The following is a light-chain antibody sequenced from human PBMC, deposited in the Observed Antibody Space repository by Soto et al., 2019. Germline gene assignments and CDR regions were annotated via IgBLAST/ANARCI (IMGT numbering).Light chain of an antibody. CDR1: QSISDY. J-gene: IGKJ4*01. V-gene: IGKV3-11*01. CDR2: DAS. CDR3: QQRSNWPPLT. Sequence: EIVLTQSPAPLSLSPRERATLSCRASQSISDYLAWYQQKPGQAPRLLIYDASNRATGVPARFSGSGSGTDFTLTISSLEPEDFAVYYCQQRSNWPPLTFGGGTNVEIK.